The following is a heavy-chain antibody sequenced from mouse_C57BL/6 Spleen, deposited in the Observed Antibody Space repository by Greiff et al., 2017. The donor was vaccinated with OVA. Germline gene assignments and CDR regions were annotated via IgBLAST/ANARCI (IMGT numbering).Heavy chain of an antibody. J-gene: IGHJ2*01. V-gene: IGHV1-15*01. CDR2: IDPETGGT. CDR3: RLRYSNYFDY. CDR1: GYTFTDYE. Sequence: VQLQESGAELVRPGASVTLSCKASGYTFTDYEMHWVKQTPVHGLEWIGAIDPETGGTAYNQKFKGKAILTADKSSSTAYMELRSLTSEDSAVYYCRLRYSNYFDYWGQGTTLTVSS. D-gene: IGHD2-5*01.